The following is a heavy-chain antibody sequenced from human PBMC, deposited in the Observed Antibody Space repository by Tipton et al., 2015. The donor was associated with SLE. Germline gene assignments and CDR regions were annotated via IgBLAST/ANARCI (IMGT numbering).Heavy chain of an antibody. Sequence: SLRLSCAASGFTFSSYGMHWVRQAPGKGLEWAAIIWYDGSNKYYADSVKGRFTISRDNSKNTLYLQMNSLRAEDTAVYYCAKDLRFLEWALGYWGQGTLVTVSS. CDR3: AKDLRFLEWALGY. CDR2: IWYDGSNK. V-gene: IGHV3-30*02. CDR1: GFTFSSYG. J-gene: IGHJ4*02. D-gene: IGHD3-3*01.